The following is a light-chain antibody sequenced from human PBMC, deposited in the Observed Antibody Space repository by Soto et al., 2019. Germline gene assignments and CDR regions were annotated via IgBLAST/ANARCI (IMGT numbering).Light chain of an antibody. CDR1: QSVSSN. Sequence: EMVLTQSPATLSVSPGERATLSCRASQSVSSNLAWYQQKPGQAPRLLIYGASTRATGIPARFSGSGSGTEFTLAISSLQSGDFAVYYCQQYNNWPPTFGQGTKVDIK. CDR3: QQYNNWPPT. J-gene: IGKJ1*01. CDR2: GAS. V-gene: IGKV3-15*01.